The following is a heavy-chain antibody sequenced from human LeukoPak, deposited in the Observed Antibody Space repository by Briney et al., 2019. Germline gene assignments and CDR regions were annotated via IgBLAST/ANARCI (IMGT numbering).Heavy chain of an antibody. D-gene: IGHD4-23*01. CDR2: ISYDGSNK. Sequence: GGSLRLSCAASVFIFSSYGMHWVRQAPGRGLEWVAGISYDGSNKYYADSVKGRFTISRDNSKNTLYLQMNSLRAEDTAVYYCAKDSPYGGNSGWFDPWGQGTLVTVSS. J-gene: IGHJ5*02. CDR1: VFIFSSYG. CDR3: AKDSPYGGNSGWFDP. V-gene: IGHV3-30*18.